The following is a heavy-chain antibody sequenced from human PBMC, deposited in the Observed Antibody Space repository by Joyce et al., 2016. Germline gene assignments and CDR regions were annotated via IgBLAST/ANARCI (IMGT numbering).Heavy chain of an antibody. CDR2: INRDGSST. J-gene: IGHJ4*02. D-gene: IGHD4-23*01. CDR1: GFTFSSYW. CDR3: ARLRRWSGPSDC. V-gene: IGHV3-74*03. Sequence: EVQLVESGGGLVQPGGSLRLSCAASGFTFSSYWMYWVHKAPGKGLVWVSRINRDGSSTTYADSVNGRFTISRDNAKNTLYLQMNSLRAEDTAVYYCARLRRWSGPSDCWGQGTLVTVSS.